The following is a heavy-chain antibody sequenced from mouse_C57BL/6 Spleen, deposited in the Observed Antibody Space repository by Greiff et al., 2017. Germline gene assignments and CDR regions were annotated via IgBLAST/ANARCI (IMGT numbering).Heavy chain of an antibody. V-gene: IGHV1-59*01. D-gene: IGHD2-4*01. CDR1: GYTFTSYW. Sequence: VQLQQPGAELVRPGTSVKLSCKASGYTFTSYWMHWVKQRPGQGLEWIGVIDPSDSYTNYNQKFKGKATLTVDTSSSTAYMQLSSLTSEDSAVYYCARIDYDRYAMDYWGQGTSVTVSS. CDR3: ARIDYDRYAMDY. J-gene: IGHJ4*01. CDR2: IDPSDSYT.